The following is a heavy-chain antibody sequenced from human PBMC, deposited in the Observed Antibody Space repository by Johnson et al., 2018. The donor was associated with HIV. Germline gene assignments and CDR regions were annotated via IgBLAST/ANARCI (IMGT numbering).Heavy chain of an antibody. V-gene: IGHV3-20*04. Sequence: EVQLVESGGGVVRPGGSLILSCAASGFKFDDYGMNWVRQTPGKGLEWVSGINWNGGSTAYADSVKGRFTISRDNAKNSLYLQMNSLRAEDTALYYCAREVSYSGNYLAGDAFDIWGQGTMVTVSS. CDR1: GFKFDDYG. J-gene: IGHJ3*02. CDR2: INWNGGST. D-gene: IGHD1-26*01. CDR3: AREVSYSGNYLAGDAFDI.